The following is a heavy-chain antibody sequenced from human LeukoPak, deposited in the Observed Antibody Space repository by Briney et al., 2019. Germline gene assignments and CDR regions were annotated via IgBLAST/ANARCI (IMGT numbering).Heavy chain of an antibody. Sequence: GGSLRLSCTTSVFPFSRYNMNWVRQAPGKGLEWVSYISSSSSSIYYADSVTGRFTISRDNAKNSLYLQMNSLRAEDTAVYYCARDNYDGGDGEWGQGTLVTVSS. D-gene: IGHD3-16*01. CDR3: ARDNYDGGDGE. V-gene: IGHV3-48*04. CDR2: ISSSSSSI. CDR1: VFPFSRYN. J-gene: IGHJ4*02.